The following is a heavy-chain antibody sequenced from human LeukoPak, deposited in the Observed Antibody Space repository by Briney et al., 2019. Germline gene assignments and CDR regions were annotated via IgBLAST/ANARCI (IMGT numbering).Heavy chain of an antibody. J-gene: IGHJ4*02. Sequence: GASVKVSCKASGYTFTSYYMHWVRQAPGQGLEWMGIINPSGGSTSYAQKFQGRVTMTRDTSTSTVYMELSSLRSEDTAVYYCAREDSVDYGGPGGFDYWGQGTLVTVSS. V-gene: IGHV1-46*01. CDR2: INPSGGST. CDR3: AREDSVDYGGPGGFDY. CDR1: GYTFTSYY. D-gene: IGHD4-23*01.